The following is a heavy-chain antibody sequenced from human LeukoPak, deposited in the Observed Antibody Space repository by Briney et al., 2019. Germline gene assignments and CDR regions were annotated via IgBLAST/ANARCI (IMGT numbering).Heavy chain of an antibody. D-gene: IGHD5-12*01. CDR2: ISVDGNIK. J-gene: IGHJ3*02. Sequence: PGGSLRLSCAASGFTFSTYTMHWVRQAPGKGLEWVAVISVDGNIKYYADSVKGRFTISRDNSKNTLYLQMNSLRAEDTAVYYCAKDLIDSGYADAFDIWGQGTMVTVSS. CDR1: GFTFSTYT. CDR3: AKDLIDSGYADAFDI. V-gene: IGHV3-30-3*01.